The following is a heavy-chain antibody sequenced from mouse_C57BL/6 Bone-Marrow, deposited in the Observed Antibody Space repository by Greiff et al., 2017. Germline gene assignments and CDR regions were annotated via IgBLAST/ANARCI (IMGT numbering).Heavy chain of an antibody. CDR2: ISSGGSFT. Sequence: EVQLVESGGDLVKPGGSLKLSCAASGFTFSSYGMSWVRQTPDKRLEWVATISSGGSFTYYPDRVKGRFTISRDNAKNTLYLQMSSLKSEDAAMYYYARRSYGNSYFDYWGQGTTLTVSS. D-gene: IGHD2-1*01. J-gene: IGHJ2*01. V-gene: IGHV5-6*01. CDR3: ARRSYGNSYFDY. CDR1: GFTFSSYG.